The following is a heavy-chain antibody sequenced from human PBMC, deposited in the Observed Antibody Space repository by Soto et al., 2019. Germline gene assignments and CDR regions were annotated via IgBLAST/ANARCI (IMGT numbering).Heavy chain of an antibody. Sequence: EVQLVESGGGLVQAGGSLRLSCAVFGFTFSNYEMNWVRQAPGKGLEWVSYISNSGRAIYYAESVKGRFTISRDNAKNSLYLQMNSLRAEDTAVYYCARDPEIYCGKFDYGLDVWGQGTTVTVSS. V-gene: IGHV3-48*03. D-gene: IGHD2-15*01. J-gene: IGHJ6*02. CDR3: ARDPEIYCGKFDYGLDV. CDR1: GFTFSNYE. CDR2: ISNSGRAI.